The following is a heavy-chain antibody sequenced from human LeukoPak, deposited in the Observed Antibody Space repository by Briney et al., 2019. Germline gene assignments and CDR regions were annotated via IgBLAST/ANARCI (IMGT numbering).Heavy chain of an antibody. J-gene: IGHJ5*02. D-gene: IGHD2-15*01. CDR3: ARHNSGGNNWFDP. CDR1: GGPISGYY. V-gene: IGHV4-34*01. Sequence: SETLSLPCTVCGGPISGYYWSWIPQPPGKGLVWIGEISHSGSTNYNPSLKSRVTISVDTSKNQFSLKLSSVTAADTAVYYCARHNSGGNNWFDPWGQGTLVTVSS. CDR2: ISHSGST.